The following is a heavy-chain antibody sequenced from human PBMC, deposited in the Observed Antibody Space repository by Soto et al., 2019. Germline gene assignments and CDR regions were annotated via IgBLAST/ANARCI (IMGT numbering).Heavy chain of an antibody. CDR3: ARSLYYFDY. Sequence: EVQLVESGGGLVQPGGSLRLSCVASGFTVSSNYMSWVRQAPGKGLEWVSVIYSGDITYYADSVKGRFTISRDNSKNTLYLQMNSLRAEDTAVYYCARSLYYFDYWGQGTLVTVSS. V-gene: IGHV3-66*01. CDR2: IYSGDIT. J-gene: IGHJ4*02. CDR1: GFTVSSNY.